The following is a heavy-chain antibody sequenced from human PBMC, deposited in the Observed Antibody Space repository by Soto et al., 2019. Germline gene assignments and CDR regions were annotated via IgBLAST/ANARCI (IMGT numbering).Heavy chain of an antibody. V-gene: IGHV1-18*01. D-gene: IGHD1-1*01. Sequence: QVHLVQSGAEVKKPGASVKVSCKGSGYTFTSYGITWVRQAPGQGLEWMGWISAHNGNTNYAQKLQGRVTVTRDTSTSTAYMERRSRGSDATAGYDCARGRYGDYWGQGALVTVSS. CDR1: GYTFTSYG. J-gene: IGHJ4*02. CDR2: ISAHNGNT. CDR3: ARGRYGDY.